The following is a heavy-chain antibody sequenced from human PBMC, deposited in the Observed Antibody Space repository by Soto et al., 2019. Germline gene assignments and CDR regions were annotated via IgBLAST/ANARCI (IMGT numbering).Heavy chain of an antibody. J-gene: IGHJ6*02. CDR1: GETFINYA. Sequence: QVQLVQSAAEEKKPGSSVKISCKASGETFINYAFSWMRQAPGQGLEWIGGIVPMSGGPNSAQKFHDRVTITADRSTGTVSMQLSTLTPDDTAVYYCARVGIRLIPADLGGGYHFQGLDVWGQGTKVTVS. CDR3: ARVGIRLIPADLGGGYHFQGLDV. CDR2: IVPMSGGP. V-gene: IGHV1-69*01. D-gene: IGHD2-8*01.